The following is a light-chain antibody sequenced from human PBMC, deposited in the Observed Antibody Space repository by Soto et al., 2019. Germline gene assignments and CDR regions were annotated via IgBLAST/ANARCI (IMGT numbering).Light chain of an antibody. V-gene: IGKV3D-20*02. CDR2: GAS. J-gene: IGKJ3*01. Sequence: ENVLTQSPGTLSLSPGERVTVSCRASHGFSSSHLAWYQFKTGRSPRLLIYGASKRAPGIPARFSGSGSGTDFTLTINSLEPEDFAVYHCLQRSIGFTFGPGTKVEVK. CDR3: LQRSIGFT. CDR1: HGFSSSH.